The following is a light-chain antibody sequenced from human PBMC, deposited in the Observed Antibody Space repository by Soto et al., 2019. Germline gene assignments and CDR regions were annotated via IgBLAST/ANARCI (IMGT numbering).Light chain of an antibody. Sequence: QSALTQPASVSGSPGQSITISCTGTSSDVGGYNYVSWYQQHPGKAPKLMIYEVSYRPSGVSNRFSGSKSGNTASLTISGLQAEDEADYYCSSYTSSSADVVFGGGTKLTVL. V-gene: IGLV2-14*01. CDR3: SSYTSSSADVV. J-gene: IGLJ2*01. CDR1: SSDVGGYNY. CDR2: EVS.